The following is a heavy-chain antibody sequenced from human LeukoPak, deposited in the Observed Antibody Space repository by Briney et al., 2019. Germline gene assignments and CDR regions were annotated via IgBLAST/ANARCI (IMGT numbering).Heavy chain of an antibody. Sequence: RGASVKVSCKASGYTFTGYYMHWVRQAPGQGLEWMGWINPNSGGTTYAQKFQGRVTMTRDTSISTAYLELSRLRSDDTAVYYCARDPLEWLVLPKAFDIWGQGAMVTVSS. CDR2: INPNSGGT. CDR3: ARDPLEWLVLPKAFDI. D-gene: IGHD3-3*01. CDR1: GYTFTGYY. J-gene: IGHJ3*02. V-gene: IGHV1-2*02.